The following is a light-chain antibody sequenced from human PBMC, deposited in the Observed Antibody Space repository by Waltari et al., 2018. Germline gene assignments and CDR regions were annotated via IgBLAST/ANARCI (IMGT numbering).Light chain of an antibody. V-gene: IGLV2-11*01. CDR2: DVS. Sequence: QSALTQPRSVSGSPGQSVTISCTVTSSDAGGYNYVSWYQQHPGKAPKLMIYDVSKRPSGVPDRFSGSKSGNTASLTISGLQAEDEADYYCCSYAGSYTWVFGGGTKLTVL. J-gene: IGLJ3*02. CDR1: SSDAGGYNY. CDR3: CSYAGSYTWV.